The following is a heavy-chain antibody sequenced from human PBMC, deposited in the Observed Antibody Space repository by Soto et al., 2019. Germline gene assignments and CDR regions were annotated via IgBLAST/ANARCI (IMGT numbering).Heavy chain of an antibody. CDR3: VRDGTKNLRDWFDP. Sequence: SETLALTCNFSGASLAVYYWSWIRQPPGKGLEWIGRIYATGSTDYNPSLKSRLTMSVDMSKKQFSLTLRSVTAADTAMYYCVRDGTKNLRDWFDPWGQGILFTVSS. D-gene: IGHD1-1*01. V-gene: IGHV4-4*07. J-gene: IGHJ5*02. CDR2: IYATGST. CDR1: GASLAVYY.